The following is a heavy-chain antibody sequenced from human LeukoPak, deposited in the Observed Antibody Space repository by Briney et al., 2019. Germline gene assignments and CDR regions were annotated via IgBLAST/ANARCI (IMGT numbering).Heavy chain of an antibody. D-gene: IGHD1-26*01. CDR3: AREEWELLRYYYYYMDV. CDR1: GFTFSSYG. Sequence: GGSLRLSCAASGFTFSSYGMHWVRQAPGKGLEWVAFIRYDGSNKYYADSVKGRFTISRDNSKNTLYLQMNSLRAEDTAVYYCAREEWELLRYYYYYMDVWGKGTTVTVSS. CDR2: IRYDGSNK. V-gene: IGHV3-30*02. J-gene: IGHJ6*03.